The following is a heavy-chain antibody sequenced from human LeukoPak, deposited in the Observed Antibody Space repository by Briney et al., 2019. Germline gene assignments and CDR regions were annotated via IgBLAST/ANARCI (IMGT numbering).Heavy chain of an antibody. Sequence: SETLSLTCAVYGGSFSGYYWSWIRQPPGKGLEWIGEINHSGSTNYNPSLKSRVTISVDTSKNQFSLKLSSVTAADTAVYYCARPRCRYCSSTSCYTYWFDPWGQGTLVTVSS. CDR1: GGSFSGYY. CDR3: ARPRCRYCSSTSCYTYWFDP. J-gene: IGHJ5*02. CDR2: INHSGST. D-gene: IGHD2-2*02. V-gene: IGHV4-34*01.